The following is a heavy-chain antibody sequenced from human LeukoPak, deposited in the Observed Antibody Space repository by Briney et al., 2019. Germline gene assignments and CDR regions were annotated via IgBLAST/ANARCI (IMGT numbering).Heavy chain of an antibody. V-gene: IGHV3-21*01. CDR2: ISSSSSYI. J-gene: IGHJ4*02. Sequence: PGGSLRLSCAASGFTFSSYSMNWVRQAPGKGLEWVSSISSSSSYIYYADSVKGRFTISRDNAKNSLYLQMNSLRAEDTAVYYCALTPGGYGGNSASPDYWGQGTLVTVSS. D-gene: IGHD4-23*01. CDR3: ALTPGGYGGNSASPDY. CDR1: GFTFSSYS.